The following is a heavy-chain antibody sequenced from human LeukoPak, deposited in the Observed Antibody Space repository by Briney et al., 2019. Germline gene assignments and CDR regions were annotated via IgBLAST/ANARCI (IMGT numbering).Heavy chain of an antibody. CDR3: ARSAIFGVVRSFMDV. J-gene: IGHJ6*02. CDR2: VWYDETKN. Sequence: GGSLRLSCATSRFPFSNYGLHWVRQTPGKGLEWVAVVWYDETKNYYADSVKGRFTISRDNSKDTLYLQMNSLRAEDTAVYYCARSAIFGVVRSFMDVWGQGTTVTVSS. CDR1: RFPFSNYG. V-gene: IGHV3-33*01. D-gene: IGHD3-3*01.